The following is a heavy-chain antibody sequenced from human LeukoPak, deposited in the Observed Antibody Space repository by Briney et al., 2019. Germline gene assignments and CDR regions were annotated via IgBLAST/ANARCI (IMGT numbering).Heavy chain of an antibody. CDR3: ARDMGSPRGFDY. CDR2: IYHSGST. J-gene: IGHJ4*02. CDR1: GGSISSGGYY. D-gene: IGHD3-10*01. Sequence: SETLSLTCTVSGGSISSGGYYWSWIRQPPGKGLEWIGYIYHSGSTYYNPSLKSRVTISVDRSKNQFSLKLSSVTAADTAVYYCARDMGSPRGFDYWGQGTLVTVSS. V-gene: IGHV4-30-2*01.